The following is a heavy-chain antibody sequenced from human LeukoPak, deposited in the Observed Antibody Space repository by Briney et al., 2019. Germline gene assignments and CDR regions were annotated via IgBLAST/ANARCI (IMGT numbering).Heavy chain of an antibody. V-gene: IGHV4-59*01. CDR1: GGSISSYY. Sequence: SETLSLTCTVSGGSISSYYWSWIRQPPGKGLEWIGYIYYSGGTNYNPSLKRGVTISVDTSKNQFSLKLSSVTAAATAVYSCTRAPRAYNWNRLYFDYWGQGTLVTVSS. D-gene: IGHD1-1*01. CDR3: TRAPRAYNWNRLYFDY. J-gene: IGHJ4*02. CDR2: IYYSGGT.